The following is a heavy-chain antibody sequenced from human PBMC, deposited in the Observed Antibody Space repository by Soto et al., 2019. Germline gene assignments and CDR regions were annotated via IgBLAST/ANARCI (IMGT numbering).Heavy chain of an antibody. J-gene: IGHJ6*02. CDR1: GGSISSYY. CDR2: IYYSGST. V-gene: IGHV4-59*01. D-gene: IGHD3-3*01. Sequence: SETLSLTCTVSGGSISSYYWSWIRQPPGKGLEWIGYIYYSGSTNYNPSLKSRVTISVDTSKNQFSLKLSSVTAADTAVYYCARGPYDFWSGYYRDYYYCYGMDVWGQGTTVTVSS. CDR3: ARGPYDFWSGYYRDYYYCYGMDV.